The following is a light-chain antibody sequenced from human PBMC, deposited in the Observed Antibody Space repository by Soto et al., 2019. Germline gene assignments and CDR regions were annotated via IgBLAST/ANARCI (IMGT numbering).Light chain of an antibody. CDR3: SSYTRSNSLV. V-gene: IGLV2-14*01. J-gene: IGLJ1*01. CDR1: SSDIGTYNF. Sequence: QSALAQPASVSGSPGQSISISCTGSSSDIGTYNFVSWYQQHPGKAPKLLIFGVTNRPSGISDRFSGSKSGDTASLTISGLQTEDEADYYCSSYTRSNSLVFGTGTKVTVL. CDR2: GVT.